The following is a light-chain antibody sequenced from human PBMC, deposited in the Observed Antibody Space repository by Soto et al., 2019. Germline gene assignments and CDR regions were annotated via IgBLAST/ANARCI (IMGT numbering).Light chain of an antibody. V-gene: IGKV1-39*01. Sequence: IQMTQSPSSLSASVGDSVTVTCRASQSINIYLNWYQQKPGKAPTLLIYGASSWQSGVPSRLTGGRSRTEFTLTISSLQPEDFATYYCQQSYRSPYTFGQGTKLEIK. J-gene: IGKJ2*01. CDR1: QSINIY. CDR3: QQSYRSPYT. CDR2: GAS.